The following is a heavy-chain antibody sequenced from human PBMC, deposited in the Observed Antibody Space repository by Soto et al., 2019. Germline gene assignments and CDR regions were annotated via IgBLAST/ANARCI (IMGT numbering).Heavy chain of an antibody. CDR1: GGTFSSYA. CDR2: IIPIFGTA. D-gene: IGHD2-15*01. Sequence: QVQLVQSGAEVKKPGSSVKVSCKASGGTFSSYAISWVRQAPGQGLEWRGGIIPIFGTANYAQKFQGRVTITADEATSTANRELSSLRSEDTAVYYCARGCSGGSCYCHPWGQGTLVTVSA. CDR3: ARGCSGGSCYCHP. V-gene: IGHV1-69*01. J-gene: IGHJ5*02.